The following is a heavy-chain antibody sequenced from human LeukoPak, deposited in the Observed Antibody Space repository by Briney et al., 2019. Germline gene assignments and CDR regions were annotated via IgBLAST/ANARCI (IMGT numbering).Heavy chain of an antibody. CDR1: GSSIRSYY. CDR2: MYYSGST. D-gene: IGHD3-3*01. Sequence: SETLSLTCTVSGSSIRSYYWSWIRQPPGKGLEWIGYMYYSGSTNYNPSLKSRVTISVDTSKNQFSLRLSSVTAADTAVYYCASFPGTSRFQYWGQGTLVTVSS. CDR3: ASFPGTSRFQY. J-gene: IGHJ4*02. V-gene: IGHV4-59*01.